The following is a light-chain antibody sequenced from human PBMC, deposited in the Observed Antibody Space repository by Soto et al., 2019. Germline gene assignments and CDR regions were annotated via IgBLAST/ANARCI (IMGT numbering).Light chain of an antibody. CDR3: QQSSISPLT. CDR2: GAS. J-gene: IGKJ4*01. CDR1: QSVPKDY. Sequence: EIVLTQSPGTLSLSPGERATLSCRASQSVPKDYLVWYQHKPGQAPRLLIHGASSSATGIPDRFSGSGSGKDFTLTISRLEPENFAVYYCQQSSISPLTCGGGTKVEIK. V-gene: IGKV3-20*01.